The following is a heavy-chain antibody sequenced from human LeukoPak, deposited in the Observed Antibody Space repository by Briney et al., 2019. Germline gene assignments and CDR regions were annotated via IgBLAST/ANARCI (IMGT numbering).Heavy chain of an antibody. CDR2: IDTKTGNP. J-gene: IGHJ4*02. CDR3: AIHPSDSSGYFSY. CDR1: GYTFSSCA. V-gene: IGHV7-4-1*02. Sequence: ASVKVSCKASGYTFSSCAINWVRQAPGQGLEYMGWIDTKTGNPTYAQDFTGRFVFSSDTSVSTAYLQISSLKAEDTAVYYCAIHPSDSSGYFSYWGQGALVTVSS. D-gene: IGHD3-22*01.